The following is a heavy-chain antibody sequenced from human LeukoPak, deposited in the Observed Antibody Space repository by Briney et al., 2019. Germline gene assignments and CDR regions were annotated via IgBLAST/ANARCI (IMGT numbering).Heavy chain of an antibody. CDR1: GFTFSGFA. CDR2: ISGSGDNT. Sequence: GSLEPSWAAPGFTFSGFAMSWVRRPPGKGLEWVPGISGSGDNTLYADSVKGRFTISRDNSKNTLYLEMNSLRAEDTAIYYCAKMKGHPLPKYYMDVWGQGTTVTVS. J-gene: IGHJ6*03. CDR3: AKMKGHPLPKYYMDV. V-gene: IGHV3-23*01.